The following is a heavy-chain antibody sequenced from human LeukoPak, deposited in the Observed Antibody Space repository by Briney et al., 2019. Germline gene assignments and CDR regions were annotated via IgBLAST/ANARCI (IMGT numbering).Heavy chain of an antibody. Sequence: GGSLRLSCAASGFTVSSNYMSWVRQAPGKGLEWVSVIYSGGSTYYADSVKGRFTISRDNSKNTLYLQMNSLRAEDTAVYYCARDRDQTLVFDYWGQGTLVTVSS. V-gene: IGHV3-66*01. CDR1: GFTVSSNY. CDR3: ARDRDQTLVFDY. D-gene: IGHD2-2*01. CDR2: IYSGGST. J-gene: IGHJ4*02.